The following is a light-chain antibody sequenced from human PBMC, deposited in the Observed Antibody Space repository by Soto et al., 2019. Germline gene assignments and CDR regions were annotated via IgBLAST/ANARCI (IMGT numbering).Light chain of an antibody. CDR3: QHYKSYSRM. Sequence: DIQMTQSPSTLSASVGDRVTITCGASQSISSWVAWYQQKPGKGPKLLIYKASHLESGVPSRLSGSGSGTELTITISSMKNGDFETYYCQHYKSYSRMFGQGTKVDIK. J-gene: IGKJ1*01. V-gene: IGKV1-5*03. CDR1: QSISSW. CDR2: KAS.